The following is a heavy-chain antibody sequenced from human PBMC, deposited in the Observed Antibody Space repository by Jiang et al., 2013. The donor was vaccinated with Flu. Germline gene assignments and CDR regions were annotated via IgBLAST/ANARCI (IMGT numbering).Heavy chain of an antibody. D-gene: IGHD2-2*02. CDR1: GDSISSEY. V-gene: IGHV4-59*01. CDR3: ARLRRMSAVPLYHALDI. CDR2: ISSNGDT. Sequence: LLKPSETLSLTCSVSGDSISSEYWIWVRQSPVKGLEFIAYISSNGDTNYNPSLKSRVTISIDTSKNQFSLRVNSVTAADTALYYCARLRRMSAVPLYHALDIWGQGAKVTVSS. J-gene: IGHJ3*02.